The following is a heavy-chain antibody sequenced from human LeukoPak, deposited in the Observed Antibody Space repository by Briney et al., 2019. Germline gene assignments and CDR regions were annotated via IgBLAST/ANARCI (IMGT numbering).Heavy chain of an antibody. CDR3: AKAVDTAMASMGDY. Sequence: GASVKVSCKASGYTFTSYAMHWVRQAPGQRLEWMGWINAGNGNTKYSQKFQGRVTITRDTSASTAYMELSSLRSEDTAGYYCAKAVDTAMASMGDYWGKGTLVPVSS. CDR1: GYTFTSYA. J-gene: IGHJ4*02. V-gene: IGHV1-3*01. D-gene: IGHD5-18*01. CDR2: INAGNGNT.